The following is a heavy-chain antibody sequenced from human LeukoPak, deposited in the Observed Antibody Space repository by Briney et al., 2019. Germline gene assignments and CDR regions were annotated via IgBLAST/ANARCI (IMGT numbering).Heavy chain of an antibody. D-gene: IGHD2/OR15-2a*01. V-gene: IGHV1-3*01. CDR3: ARDPGLLPDY. CDR2: TNADNGNT. CDR1: GYTFSSYV. J-gene: IGHJ4*02. Sequence: ASVKVSCKASGYTFSSYVMHWVRQAPGQRLEWMGWTNADNGNTKYSQNFQGRVTITRDTSTSTAYMELSSLRFEDTAVYYCARDPGLLPDYWGQGTLVTVSS.